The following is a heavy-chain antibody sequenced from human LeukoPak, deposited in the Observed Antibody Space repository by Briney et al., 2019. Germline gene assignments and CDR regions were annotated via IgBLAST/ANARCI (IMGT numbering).Heavy chain of an antibody. Sequence: ASVKVSCKASGYTFTSYYMHWVRQAPGQGLEWMGWISAYNGNTNYAQKLQGRVTMTTDTSTSTAYMELRSLRSDDTAVYYCARWGHYDSSGLSDYWGQGTLVTVSS. D-gene: IGHD3-22*01. CDR3: ARWGHYDSSGLSDY. V-gene: IGHV1-18*04. CDR2: ISAYNGNT. J-gene: IGHJ4*02. CDR1: GYTFTSYY.